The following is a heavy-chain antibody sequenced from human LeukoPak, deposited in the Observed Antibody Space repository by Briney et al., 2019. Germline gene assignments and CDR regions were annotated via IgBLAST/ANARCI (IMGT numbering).Heavy chain of an antibody. CDR2: ILPSNSDT. CDR1: GYTFTSNW. Sequence: ASVKVSCKGSGYTFTSNWIGWVRQMPGKGLEWMGIILPSNSDTRYSPSFKGQVTMSVDKSISTAYLQWTSLKASDTAMYYCARQYYETLTGPNWFDAWGQGTLVTVSP. D-gene: IGHD3-9*01. J-gene: IGHJ5*02. CDR3: ARQYYETLTGPNWFDA. V-gene: IGHV5-51*01.